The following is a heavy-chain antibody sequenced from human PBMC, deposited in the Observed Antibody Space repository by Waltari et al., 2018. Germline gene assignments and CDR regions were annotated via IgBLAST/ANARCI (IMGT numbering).Heavy chain of an antibody. Sequence: QVQLVESGGGVVQPGMSLRLSCAASGFSLSHFGMHWVRQAPGKGLEWVALVSFDGSTTYYADSVRGRFTISRDNSKNTLYLDINTLRVDDTAIYYCAKDAFGNTYLDHWGQGTLVTVSS. J-gene: IGHJ5*02. CDR3: AKDAFGNTYLDH. CDR2: VSFDGSTT. D-gene: IGHD3-10*01. CDR1: GFSLSHFG. V-gene: IGHV3-30*18.